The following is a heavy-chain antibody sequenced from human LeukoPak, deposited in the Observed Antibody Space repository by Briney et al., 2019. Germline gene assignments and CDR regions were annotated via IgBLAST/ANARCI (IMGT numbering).Heavy chain of an antibody. V-gene: IGHV4-59*01. D-gene: IGHD2-21*02. J-gene: IGHJ4*02. Sequence: NPSETLSLTCTVSGGSISSYYWHWIRQPPGKGLEWIGYLYYSGNTYYNPSLKSRVTMSVDMSKNQFSLKLSSVTAADTAVYFCARAAYCGGDCYHYFDYWGQGTLVTVSS. CDR2: LYYSGNT. CDR3: ARAAYCGGDCYHYFDY. CDR1: GGSISSYY.